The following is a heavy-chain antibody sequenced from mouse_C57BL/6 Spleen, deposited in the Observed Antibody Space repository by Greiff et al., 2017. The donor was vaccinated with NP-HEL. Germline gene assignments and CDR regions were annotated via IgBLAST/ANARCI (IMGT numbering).Heavy chain of an antibody. CDR3: ARGFITTVVAGDY. Sequence: QVQLKQSGAELAKPGASVKLSCKASGYTFTSYWMHWVKQRPGQGLEWIGYINPSSGYTKYNQKFKDKATLTADKSSSTAYMQLSSLTYEDSAVYYCARGFITTVVAGDYWGQGTTLTVSS. CDR1: GYTFTSYW. CDR2: INPSSGYT. D-gene: IGHD1-1*01. V-gene: IGHV1-7*01. J-gene: IGHJ2*01.